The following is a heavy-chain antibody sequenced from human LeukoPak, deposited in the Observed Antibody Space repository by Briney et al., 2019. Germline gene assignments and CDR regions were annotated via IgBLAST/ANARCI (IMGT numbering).Heavy chain of an antibody. CDR1: GFTFSSYA. D-gene: IGHD6-13*01. CDR3: ARHPNSNWDY. J-gene: IGHJ4*02. CDR2: INERGNEK. Sequence: GGSLRLSCAASGFTFSSYAMHWVRQVPGKGLEWVVNINERGNEKNYVDSVKGRFTVSRDNAQDSLYLQMNSLRVEDTAVYYCARHPNSNWDYWGQGTLVTVSS. V-gene: IGHV3-7*03.